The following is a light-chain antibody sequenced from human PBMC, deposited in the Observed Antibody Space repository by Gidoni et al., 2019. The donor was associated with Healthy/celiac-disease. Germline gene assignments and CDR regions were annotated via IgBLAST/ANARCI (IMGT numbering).Light chain of an antibody. J-gene: IGLJ2*01. CDR1: SGHSSYA. CDR2: LNSDGSH. CDR3: QTWCTGIRV. Sequence: QLVLTQSPSASASLGASVKLTCTLSSGHSSYAIAWHQQQPEKGPRYLMKLNSDGSHSQGDGIPDRFSGSSSGAERYLTISSLQSEDEADYYCQTWCTGIRVFGGGTKLTVL. V-gene: IGLV4-69*01.